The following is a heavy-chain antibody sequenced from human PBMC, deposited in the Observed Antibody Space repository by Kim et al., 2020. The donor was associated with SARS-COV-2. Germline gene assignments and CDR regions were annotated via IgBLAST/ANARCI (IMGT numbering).Heavy chain of an antibody. CDR1: GGSISSYY. D-gene: IGHD6-19*01. CDR3: ARAGQHSRGWLLLSY. CDR2: IHNNGNT. V-gene: IGHV4-59*01. Sequence: SETLSLTCTVSGGSISSYYWSWIRQPPGKGLEWIGYIHNNGNTNYNPSLESRLTMSIDTSKNQFSLKLTSVTAADTAVYYCARAGQHSRGWLLLSYWGQGTLVTVS. J-gene: IGHJ4*02.